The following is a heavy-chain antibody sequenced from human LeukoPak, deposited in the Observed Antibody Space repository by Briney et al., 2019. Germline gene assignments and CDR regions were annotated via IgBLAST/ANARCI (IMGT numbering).Heavy chain of an antibody. D-gene: IGHD3-22*01. Sequence: SQTLSLTCTVSGGSISSYYWSRIRQPPGKGLEWIGYIYYSGGTYYNPSLKSRVTISVDTSKNQFSLKLSSVTAADTAVYYCAREVYYDSSGYYRSGGWFDPWGQGTLVTVSS. CDR1: GGSISSYY. V-gene: IGHV4-59*04. J-gene: IGHJ5*02. CDR3: AREVYYDSSGYYRSGGWFDP. CDR2: IYYSGGT.